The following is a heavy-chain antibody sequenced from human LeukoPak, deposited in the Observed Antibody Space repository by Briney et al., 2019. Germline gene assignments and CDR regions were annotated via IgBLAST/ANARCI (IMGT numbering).Heavy chain of an antibody. CDR3: ARSLVPAAILDY. V-gene: IGHV1-3*01. J-gene: IGHJ4*02. CDR2: INAGSGNT. D-gene: IGHD2-2*02. Sequence: ASVKVSCKASGYTFTSYAMRWVRQAPGQRLEWMGWINAGSGNTKYSQKFQGRVTITRDTSASTAYMELSSLRSEDTAVYYCARSLVPAAILDYWGQGTLVTVSS. CDR1: GYTFTSYA.